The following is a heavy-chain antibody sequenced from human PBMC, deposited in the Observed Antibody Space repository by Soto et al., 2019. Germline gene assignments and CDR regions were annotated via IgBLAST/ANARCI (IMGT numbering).Heavy chain of an antibody. CDR2: IYYSGST. J-gene: IGHJ6*02. CDR1: GGSISVGGYY. V-gene: IGHV4-31*03. CDR3: ARYPYDYATSDYYYGLDV. D-gene: IGHD3-16*01. Sequence: PSETLSLTCTVSGGSISVGGYYWTWIRQHPGKGLEWIGYIYYSGSTYYNPSLKSRLTISLDKSQNQFSLNLSSVTAADTAVYYCARYPYDYATSDYYYGLDVWGQGTTVTVSS.